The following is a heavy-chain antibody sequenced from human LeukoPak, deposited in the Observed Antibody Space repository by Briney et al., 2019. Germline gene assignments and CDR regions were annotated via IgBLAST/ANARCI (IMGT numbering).Heavy chain of an antibody. V-gene: IGHV3-74*01. CDR2: IHSDGSPT. CDR1: GFTFSSYE. Sequence: GGSLRLSCAASGFTFSSYEMNWVRQAPGKGLEWVSRIHSDGSPTIYADSVKGRFTISRDNAKNTLYLQMNSLRADDTAIYYCVRDHYYSMDVWGKGTTVTVSS. CDR3: VRDHYYSMDV. J-gene: IGHJ6*03.